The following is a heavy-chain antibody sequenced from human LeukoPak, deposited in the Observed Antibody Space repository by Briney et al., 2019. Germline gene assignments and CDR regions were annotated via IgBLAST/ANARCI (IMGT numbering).Heavy chain of an antibody. V-gene: IGHV1-46*01. D-gene: IGHD1-26*01. CDR3: ARVVGATANFDY. CDR1: GYTFTSYY. CDR2: IYPSGGST. Sequence: ASVKVSCKASGYTFTSYYMHWVRQAPGQGLEWMGVIYPSGGSTSYAQKFQGRVTITRDTSASTAYMELSSLRSEDTAVYYCARVVGATANFDYWGQGTLVTVSS. J-gene: IGHJ4*02.